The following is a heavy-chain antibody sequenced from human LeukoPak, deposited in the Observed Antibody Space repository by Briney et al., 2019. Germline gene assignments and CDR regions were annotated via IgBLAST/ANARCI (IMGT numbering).Heavy chain of an antibody. CDR2: INHSGST. Sequence: PSETLSLTCAVYGGSFSGYYWSWIRQPPGKGLEWIGEINHSGSTNYNPSLKSRVTISVDTSKNQFSLKLSSVTAADTAVYYCARGSRPGYYYYMDVWGKGTTVTVSS. CDR1: GGSFSGYY. V-gene: IGHV4-34*01. CDR3: ARGSRPGYYYYMDV. J-gene: IGHJ6*03.